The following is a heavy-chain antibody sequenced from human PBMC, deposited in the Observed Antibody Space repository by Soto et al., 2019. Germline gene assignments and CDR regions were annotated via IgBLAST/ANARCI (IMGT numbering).Heavy chain of an antibody. CDR3: ARSSLGILRFLEWSFDY. J-gene: IGHJ4*02. CDR2: ISSSSSYI. Sequence: EVQLVESGGGLVKPGGSLRLSCAASGFSFSTYTMSWVRQAPGKGLEWVSSISSSSSYIYYSDLMKGRFTISRDNAKNSLFLQMNSLRLEDTAVYYCARSSLGILRFLEWSFDYCGQGTLVTVSS. V-gene: IGHV3-21*01. CDR1: GFSFSTYT. D-gene: IGHD3-3*01.